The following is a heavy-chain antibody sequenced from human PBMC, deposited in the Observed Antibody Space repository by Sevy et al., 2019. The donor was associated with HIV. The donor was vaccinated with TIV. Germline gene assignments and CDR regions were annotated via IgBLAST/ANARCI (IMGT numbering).Heavy chain of an antibody. V-gene: IGHV1-2*02. CDR2: INPKDGGT. D-gene: IGHD3-10*01. CDR1: GYLFSGYY. CDR3: SRSVYGSGTYLNDY. J-gene: IGHJ4*02. Sequence: VSVKVSCKASGYLFSGYYVHWVRQAPGQGLEWMGWINPKDGGTNYAQKFQGRVTMTTDTSISTAYLELNRLTSDDTAMFYCSRSVYGSGTYLNDYWGQGTLITVSS.